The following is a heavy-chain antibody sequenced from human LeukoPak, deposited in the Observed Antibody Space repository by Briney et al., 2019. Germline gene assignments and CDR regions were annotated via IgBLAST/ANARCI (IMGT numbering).Heavy chain of an antibody. CDR2: ISSSSYI. Sequence: PGGSLRLSCAASGFTFSSYSMNWVRQAPGKGLEWVSSISSSSYIYYADSVKGRFTISRDNAKNSLYLQMNSLRAEDTAVYYCARGADYHILTGPYDYWGQGTLVTVSS. CDR1: GFTFSSYS. CDR3: ARGADYHILTGPYDY. J-gene: IGHJ4*02. V-gene: IGHV3-21*01. D-gene: IGHD3-9*01.